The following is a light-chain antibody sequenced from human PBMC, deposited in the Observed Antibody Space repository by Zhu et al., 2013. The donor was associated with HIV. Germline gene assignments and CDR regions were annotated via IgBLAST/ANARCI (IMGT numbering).Light chain of an antibody. J-gene: IGKJ2*01. Sequence: DIVMTQSPDSLAVSLGERATINCKSSQTISHNINRNFLAWYQQKTGQPPNLLIFWASDRESGVPDRFSGSGSGTNFTLTISSLQAEDVAVYYCQQYYTTPHTFGLGDPRCRSN. CDR2: WAS. CDR1: QTISHNINRNF. CDR3: QQYYTTPHT. V-gene: IGKV4-1*01.